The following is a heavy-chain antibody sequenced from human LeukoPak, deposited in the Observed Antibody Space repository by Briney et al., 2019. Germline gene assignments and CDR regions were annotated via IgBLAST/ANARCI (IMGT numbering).Heavy chain of an antibody. CDR2: ISWNSGSI. CDR1: GFTFDDYA. J-gene: IGHJ6*03. CDR3: AEGAGSDYYYYMDV. V-gene: IGHV3-9*03. D-gene: IGHD2-15*01. Sequence: PGGSLRLSCAASGFTFDDYAMHWVRQAPGKGLERVSGISWNSGSIGYADSVKGRFTISRDNAKNSLYLQMNSLRAEDMALYYCAEGAGSDYYYYMDVWGKGTTVTVSS.